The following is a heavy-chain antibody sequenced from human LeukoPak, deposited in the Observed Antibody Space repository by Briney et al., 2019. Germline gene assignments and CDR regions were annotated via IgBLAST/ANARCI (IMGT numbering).Heavy chain of an antibody. D-gene: IGHD2-15*01. CDR1: GFTFSSYS. CDR2: ISSGNSYI. Sequence: GGSLRLSCAASGFTFSSYSMNWVRQAPGKGLEWVSSISSGNSYIYYEDSVKGRFTISRDNAKSSLYLQMNSLRAEDTAVYYCARSGGSRGDAFDIWGQGTMVTVSS. CDR3: ARSGGSRGDAFDI. J-gene: IGHJ3*02. V-gene: IGHV3-21*01.